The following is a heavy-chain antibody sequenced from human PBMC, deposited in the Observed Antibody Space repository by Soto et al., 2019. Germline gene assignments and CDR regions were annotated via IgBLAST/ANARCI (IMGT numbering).Heavy chain of an antibody. CDR1: GYTFTGYY. D-gene: IGHD6-13*01. CDR3: ARGSRAAPKSFDH. V-gene: IGHV1-2*02. J-gene: IGHJ4*02. CDR2: INATSGGT. Sequence: ASVKVSCKASGYTFTGYYMPWASQAPGQGLEWRGWINATSGGTNYAQKSQGRVTMTRDPSISTAYMELSRLRSDDTAMDYCARGSRAAPKSFDHWGRGTLVTVGS.